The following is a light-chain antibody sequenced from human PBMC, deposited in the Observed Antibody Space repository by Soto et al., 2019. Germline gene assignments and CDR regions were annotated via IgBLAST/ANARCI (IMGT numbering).Light chain of an antibody. CDR3: QQLNSYPLT. CDR1: QGISSY. CDR2: AAS. V-gene: IGKV1-9*01. Sequence: IQLTQSPSSLSASVGDRVTITCRASQGISSYLAWYQQKPGKAPKLLIYAASTLQSGVPSRFSDSGSGTDFTLTISSLQPEDFATYYCQQLNSYPLTFGGGTKVDI. J-gene: IGKJ4*01.